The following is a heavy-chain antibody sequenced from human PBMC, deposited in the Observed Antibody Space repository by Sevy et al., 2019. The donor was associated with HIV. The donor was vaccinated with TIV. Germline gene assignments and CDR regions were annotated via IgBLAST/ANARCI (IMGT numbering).Heavy chain of an antibody. Sequence: ASVKVSCKASGYTFTSYDINWVRQATGQGLEWMGWMNPNSGNTGYAQKFQGRVTMTRNTSISTAYMELRSLRSEDTAVYYCARGGYDFWSGYYLVGYYYGMDVWGQGTTVTVSS. CDR1: GYTFTSYD. V-gene: IGHV1-8*01. D-gene: IGHD3-3*01. CDR3: ARGGYDFWSGYYLVGYYYGMDV. J-gene: IGHJ6*02. CDR2: MNPNSGNT.